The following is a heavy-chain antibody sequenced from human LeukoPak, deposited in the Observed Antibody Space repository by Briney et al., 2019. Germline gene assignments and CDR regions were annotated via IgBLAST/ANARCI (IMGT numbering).Heavy chain of an antibody. D-gene: IGHD3-16*01. V-gene: IGHV4-39*07. Sequence: SETLSLTCTVSGGSISSSSYYWGWIRQPPGKGLEWIGSIYYSGSTYYNPPLKSRVTISVDTSKNQFSLKLSSVTAADTAVYYCASDTFYGITFNYWGQGTLVTVSS. CDR1: GGSISSSSYY. CDR2: IYYSGST. CDR3: ASDTFYGITFNY. J-gene: IGHJ4*02.